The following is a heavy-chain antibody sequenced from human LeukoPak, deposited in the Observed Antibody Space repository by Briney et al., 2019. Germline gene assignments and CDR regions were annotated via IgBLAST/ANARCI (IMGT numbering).Heavy chain of an antibody. CDR3: ARDHVGGVARPWFDP. CDR1: GFTFSSYS. D-gene: IGHD3-3*01. Sequence: PGGSLRLSCAASGFTFSSYSMNWVRQAPGKGLEWVSYISSSSSTIYYADSVKGRFTISRDNAKNSLYLQMNSLRAEDTAVYYCARDHVGGVARPWFDPWGQGTLVTVSS. CDR2: ISSSSSTI. V-gene: IGHV3-48*01. J-gene: IGHJ5*02.